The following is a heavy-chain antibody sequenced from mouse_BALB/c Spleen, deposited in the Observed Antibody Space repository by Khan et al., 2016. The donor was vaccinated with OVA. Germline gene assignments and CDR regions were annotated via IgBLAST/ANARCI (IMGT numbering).Heavy chain of an antibody. CDR3: TRLVLYYCIAY. J-gene: IGHJ3*01. V-gene: IGHV1-31*01. CDR1: GYTFTTYY. CDR2: IDPFNGNS. D-gene: IGHD1-1*01. Sequence: VQLQQSGPELMNPGTSVNISCKASGYTFTTYYMHWVKQSHGKSLEWIGYIDPFNGNSNYNQKFKGRVTLSVDKSSSTAYMHISSLKSEDSAVFYCTRLVLYYCIAYWGQGTLVTVSS.